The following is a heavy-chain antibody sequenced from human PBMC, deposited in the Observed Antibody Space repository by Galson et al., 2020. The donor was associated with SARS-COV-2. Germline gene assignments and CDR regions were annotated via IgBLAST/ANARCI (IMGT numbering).Heavy chain of an antibody. V-gene: IGHV3-11*01. CDR3: ARDYARTAMVTSAHYYYYGMDV. CDR2: ISSSGSTI. Sequence: GESLKISCAAPGFTFSDYYMSWIRQAPGKGLEWVSYISSSGSTIYYADSVKGRFTISRDNAKNSLYLQMNSLRAEDTAVYYCARDYARTAMVTSAHYYYYGMDVWGQGTTVTVSS. J-gene: IGHJ6*02. CDR1: GFTFSDYY. D-gene: IGHD5-18*01.